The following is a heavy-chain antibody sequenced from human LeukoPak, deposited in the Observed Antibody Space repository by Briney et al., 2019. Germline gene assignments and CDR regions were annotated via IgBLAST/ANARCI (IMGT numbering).Heavy chain of an antibody. CDR2: IYPGDSDT. Sequence: GGSLRLSCAASGFTFSSYSMNWVRQMPGKGLEWMGIIYPGDSDTRYSPSFQGQVTISADKSISTAYLQWSSLKASDTAMYYCARHGNGDSASDYWGQGTLVTVSS. CDR1: GFTFSSYS. J-gene: IGHJ4*02. V-gene: IGHV5-51*01. D-gene: IGHD4-17*01. CDR3: ARHGNGDSASDY.